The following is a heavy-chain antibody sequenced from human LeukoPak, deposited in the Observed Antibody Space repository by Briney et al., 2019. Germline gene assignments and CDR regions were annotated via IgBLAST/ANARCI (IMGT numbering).Heavy chain of an antibody. J-gene: IGHJ4*02. CDR2: ISYDGSNK. Sequence: GGSLRLSCAASGFTFSSYAMHWVRQAPGKGLESLAVISYDGSNKYYADSVKGRFTISRDNSKNTLYLQMNSLRAEDTAVYYCARMYDSSGYYRGYFDYWGQGTLVPVSS. CDR1: GFTFSSYA. D-gene: IGHD3-22*01. V-gene: IGHV3-30*04. CDR3: ARMYDSSGYYRGYFDY.